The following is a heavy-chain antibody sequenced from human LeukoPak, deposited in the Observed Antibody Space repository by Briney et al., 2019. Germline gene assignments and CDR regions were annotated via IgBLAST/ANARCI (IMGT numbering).Heavy chain of an antibody. CDR2: IKYSGST. J-gene: IGHJ6*03. Sequence: SETLSLTCAVYNGSLSGYYWSWIRQPPGKGLECIGEIKYSGSTYYNPSLKSRGTISVDTSKNQFSLELVSVTAADTADYYCERIVTVSAVTYYNFYYYMDVWGKGTTVTVSS. CDR3: ERIVTVSAVTYYNFYYYMDV. V-gene: IGHV4-34*01. D-gene: IGHD2-8*01. CDR1: NGSLSGYY.